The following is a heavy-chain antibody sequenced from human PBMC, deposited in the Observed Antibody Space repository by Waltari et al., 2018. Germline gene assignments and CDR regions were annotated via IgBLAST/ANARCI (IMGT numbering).Heavy chain of an antibody. V-gene: IGHV3-7*01. CDR3: SLSLNS. Sequence: EVQLVESGGGLVQPGGSLRLSCAASGFTFSNSWMDWVRQAPGKGLGWVANIKPEGSERHYVDSVQGRFTVSRDNAQNLLYLQINTLRVDDTAVYYCSLSLNSWGQGTLVTVSP. CDR1: GFTFSNSW. J-gene: IGHJ4*02. CDR2: IKPEGSER.